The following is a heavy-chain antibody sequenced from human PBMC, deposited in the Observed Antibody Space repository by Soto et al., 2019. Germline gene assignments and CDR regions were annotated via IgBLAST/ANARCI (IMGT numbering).Heavy chain of an antibody. D-gene: IGHD1-26*01. CDR3: ARDDSGFSGSHYIDYFNY. Sequence: PSETLSLTCTVSGGSISSYYLSWIRQPPGKGLEWIGYIYYSGSTNYNPSLKSRVTFTRDTSAGTVYMQLSSLTSEDTAVYYCARDDSGFSGSHYIDYFNYWGQGALVTVSS. V-gene: IGHV4-59*01. CDR2: IYYSGST. CDR1: GGSISSYY. J-gene: IGHJ4*02.